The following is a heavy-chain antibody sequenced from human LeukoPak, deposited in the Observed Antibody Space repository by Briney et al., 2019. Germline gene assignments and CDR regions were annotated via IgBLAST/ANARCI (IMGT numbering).Heavy chain of an antibody. CDR2: MYYSGST. J-gene: IGHJ4*02. V-gene: IGHV4-39*01. D-gene: IGHD3-10*01. CDR1: GGSIGSSSYF. CDR3: TNGGGVDREDY. Sequence: SETLSLTCIVSGGSIGSSSYFWGWIRQPPGKGLEWIGSMYYSGSTYYNPSLKSRVTISVGTSRDQFSLKLTSVTAADTAVYFCTNGGGVDREDYWGQGTLVTVSS.